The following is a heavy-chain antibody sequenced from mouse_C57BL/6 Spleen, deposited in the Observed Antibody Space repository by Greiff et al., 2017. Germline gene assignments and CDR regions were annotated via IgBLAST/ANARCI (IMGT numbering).Heavy chain of an antibody. D-gene: IGHD1-1*01. V-gene: IGHV1-54*01. CDR2: INPGSGGT. CDR1: GYAFTNYL. Sequence: VQLVESGAELVRPGTSVKVSCKASGYAFTNYLIEWVKQRPGQGLEWIGVINPGSGGTNYNEKFKGKATLTADKSSSTAYMQLSSLTSEDAAVYFCARCYGSPWYFDVWGTGTTVTVSS. CDR3: ARCYGSPWYFDV. J-gene: IGHJ1*03.